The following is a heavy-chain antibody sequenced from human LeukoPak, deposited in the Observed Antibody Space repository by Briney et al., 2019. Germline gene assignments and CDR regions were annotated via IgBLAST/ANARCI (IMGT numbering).Heavy chain of an antibody. D-gene: IGHD2-15*01. J-gene: IGHJ4*02. CDR2: IRSKANSYAT. Sequence: GGSLRLSCAASGFTFSGSAMHWVRQASGKGLEWVGRIRSKANSYATAYAASVKGRFTISRDNSKNTVYLQMNSQRAEDTAVYYCARGGNVVFDYWGQGTLVTVSS. CDR3: ARGGNVVFDY. CDR1: GFTFSGSA. V-gene: IGHV3-73*01.